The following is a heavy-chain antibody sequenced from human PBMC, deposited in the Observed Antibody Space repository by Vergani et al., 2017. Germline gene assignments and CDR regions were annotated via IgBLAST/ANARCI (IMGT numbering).Heavy chain of an antibody. CDR3: AGDTHSWQRADR. CDR2: IDSSSSYI. V-gene: IGHV3-21*01. D-gene: IGHD6-13*01. Sequence: EVHLVESGGGLVKPGGSLRLTCVGSEFVFKNYSLNWVRQAPGKGLEWVSSIDSSSSYISYEDSVKGRFTISRDNSKNTLYLQMNSLRAEDTAVYYCAGDTHSWQRADRWGQGLLVSVSS. J-gene: IGHJ5*02. CDR1: EFVFKNYS.